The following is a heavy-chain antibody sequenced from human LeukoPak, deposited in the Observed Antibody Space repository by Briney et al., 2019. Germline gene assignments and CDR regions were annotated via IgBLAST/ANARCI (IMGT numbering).Heavy chain of an antibody. D-gene: IGHD3-22*01. CDR1: GFTFSSYG. CDR2: IRYDGSNK. V-gene: IGHV3-30*02. J-gene: IGHJ4*02. CDR3: AKDRGGSGYYFDY. Sequence: GGSLRLSCAASGFTFSSYGMHWVRQAPGKGLEWVAFIRYDGSNKYYADPVKGRFTISRDNSKNTLYLQMNSLRAEDTAVYYCAKDRGGSGYYFDYWGQGTLVTVSS.